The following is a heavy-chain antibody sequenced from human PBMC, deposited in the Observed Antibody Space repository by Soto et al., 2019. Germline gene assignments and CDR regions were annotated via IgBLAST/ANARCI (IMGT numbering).Heavy chain of an antibody. D-gene: IGHD6-19*01. J-gene: IGHJ5*02. CDR2: INPNSGGT. Sequence: QVQLVQSGAEVKKPGASVQVSCKASGYTLTAYYIHWVRQAPGQGLEWMGWINPNSGGTSFAQNFQGWVTMTRDTSINTGYIELSRLKSDDTAVYYCAREGGSGWQLNWLDPWGQGTLVTVSS. CDR3: AREGGSGWQLNWLDP. V-gene: IGHV1-2*04. CDR1: GYTLTAYY.